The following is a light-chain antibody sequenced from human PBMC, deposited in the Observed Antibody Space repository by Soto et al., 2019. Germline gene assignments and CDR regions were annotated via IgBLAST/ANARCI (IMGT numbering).Light chain of an antibody. V-gene: IGLV1-51*01. Sequence: QSVLTQPPSVSAAPGQKVTISCSGSSYNIGGNYVSWYVQLPGTAPKFLIYGNNKRPSGIPDRFSGSKSGTSATLGITGLXTEDEADYYCATWDSSLGSAVFGGGTKVTVL. CDR1: SYNIGGNY. J-gene: IGLJ3*02. CDR3: ATWDSSLGSAV. CDR2: GNN.